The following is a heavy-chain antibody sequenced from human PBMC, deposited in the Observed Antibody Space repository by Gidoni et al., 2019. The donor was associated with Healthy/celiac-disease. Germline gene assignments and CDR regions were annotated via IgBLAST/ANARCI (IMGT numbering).Heavy chain of an antibody. CDR2: IRSKAYGGTT. CDR3: TRDVIGSSLWTYYYYGMDV. J-gene: IGHJ6*02. V-gene: IGHV3-49*04. Sequence: EVQLVESGGGLVQPGRSLRLSCPASGFTFGDYAMSWVRQAPGKGLEWVGFIRSKAYGGTTEYAASVKGRFTISRDESKSIAYLQMNSLKTEDTAVYYCTRDVIGSSLWTYYYYGMDVWGQGTTVTVSS. D-gene: IGHD3-16*02. CDR1: GFTFGDYA.